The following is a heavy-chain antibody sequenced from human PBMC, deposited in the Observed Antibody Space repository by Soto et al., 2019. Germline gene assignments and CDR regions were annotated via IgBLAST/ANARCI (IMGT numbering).Heavy chain of an antibody. CDR1: GYSFSSYG. J-gene: IGHJ4*02. Sequence: QVQLVQSGAEVKKPGASVKVSCKASGYSFSSYGVSWVRQAPGQGLEWMGWISAYNGDTNYAQHLQEGVTITTDASTSTAYMELRRLGSDDPAVYYCARDIHFYGSGNYYPCDYWGQGTLVTVSS. D-gene: IGHD3-10*01. V-gene: IGHV1-18*01. CDR3: ARDIHFYGSGNYYPCDY. CDR2: ISAYNGDT.